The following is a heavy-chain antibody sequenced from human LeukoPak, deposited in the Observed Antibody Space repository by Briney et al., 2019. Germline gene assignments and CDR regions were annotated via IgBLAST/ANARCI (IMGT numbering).Heavy chain of an antibody. CDR1: GGSISSYY. CDR2: IYYSGST. V-gene: IGHV4-59*08. Sequence: SETLSLTRTVSGGSISSYYWSWIRQPPGKGLEWIGYIYYSGSTNYNPSLKSRVTISVDTSKNQFSLKLSSVTAADTAVYYCARMRYYDFWSGYYATHYWYFDLWGRGTLVTVSS. D-gene: IGHD3-3*01. J-gene: IGHJ2*01. CDR3: ARMRYYDFWSGYYATHYWYFDL.